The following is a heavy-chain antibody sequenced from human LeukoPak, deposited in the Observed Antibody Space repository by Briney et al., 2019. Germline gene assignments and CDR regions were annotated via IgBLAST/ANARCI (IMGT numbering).Heavy chain of an antibody. Sequence: GGSLRLSCAASGFTFRNYGMHWVRQAPGKGLEWVTFIRYDGADEYYADSVKGRFTISRDDFKNTVFLQMNTLRVEDTAVYYCARGYTYFAYWGQGTLVTVSS. CDR2: IRYDGADE. D-gene: IGHD3-16*02. CDR3: ARGYTYFAY. V-gene: IGHV3-30*02. CDR1: GFTFRNYG. J-gene: IGHJ4*02.